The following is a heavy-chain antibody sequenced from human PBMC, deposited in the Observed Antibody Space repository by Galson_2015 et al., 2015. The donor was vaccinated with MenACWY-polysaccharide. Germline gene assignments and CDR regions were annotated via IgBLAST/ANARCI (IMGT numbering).Heavy chain of an antibody. CDR2: IIPIFGT. J-gene: IGHJ5*02. CDR1: GGTFDSYG. V-gene: IGHV1-69*04. D-gene: IGHD2-15*01. CDR3: ARASCSGNNCYFGH. Sequence: SVKVSCKASGGTFDSYGISWVRQAPGQGLEWMGRIIPIFGTHYAQKFQGRLTVTADTSTRTAYMELSSLRSEDTAVYHCARASCSGNNCYFGHWGQGTLVTVSS.